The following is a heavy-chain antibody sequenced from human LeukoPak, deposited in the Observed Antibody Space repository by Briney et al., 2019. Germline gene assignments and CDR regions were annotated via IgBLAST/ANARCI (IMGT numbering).Heavy chain of an antibody. D-gene: IGHD3-3*01. Sequence: GGSLRLSCAASGLTFSSYAMSWVRQAPGKGLEWVSAISGSGGSTYYADSVKGRFTISRDNSKNTLYLQMNSLRAEDTAVYYCAKKATIFGVVIIGWFDPWGQGTLVTVSS. J-gene: IGHJ5*02. V-gene: IGHV3-23*01. CDR1: GLTFSSYA. CDR3: AKKATIFGVVIIGWFDP. CDR2: ISGSGGST.